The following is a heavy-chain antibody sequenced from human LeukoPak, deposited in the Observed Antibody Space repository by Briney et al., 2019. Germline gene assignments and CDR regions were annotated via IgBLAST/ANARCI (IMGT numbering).Heavy chain of an antibody. CDR2: ISHDGNNK. CDR3: AKDPRQQLVLDY. J-gene: IGHJ4*02. D-gene: IGHD6-13*01. V-gene: IGHV3-30*18. CDR1: GFPFSDYG. Sequence: GRSLRLSCAASGFPFSDYGMYWVRQAPGKGLEWLAVISHDGNNKYYADSVKGRITISRDNSKNTLYLQMNSLRAEDTAVYYYAKDPRQQLVLDYWGQGTLVTVSS.